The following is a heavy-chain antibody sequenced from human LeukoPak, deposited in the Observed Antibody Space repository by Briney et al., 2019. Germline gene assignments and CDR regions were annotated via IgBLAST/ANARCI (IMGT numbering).Heavy chain of an antibody. CDR2: ISSSGSTI. J-gene: IGHJ6*02. CDR3: ARSEGSYYEDYYYGMDV. CDR1: GFTFSDYY. V-gene: IGHV3-11*01. Sequence: PGGSLRLSCAASGFTFSDYYMSWIRQAPGKGLEWVSYISSSGSTIYYADSVKGRFTISRDNAKNSLYLQMNSLRAEDTAVYYCARSEGSYYEDYYYGMDVWGQGTTVTVSS. D-gene: IGHD1-26*01.